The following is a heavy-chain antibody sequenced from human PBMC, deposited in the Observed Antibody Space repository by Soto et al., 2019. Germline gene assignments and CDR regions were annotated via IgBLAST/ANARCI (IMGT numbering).Heavy chain of an antibody. Sequence: SESLALACTVTGRSITTYLGSWIRPPDGKGLEWIGRIYSGGSTNYNPSLRSRVTVSVDMSKNQFSLKLSSVTAADTAVYYCVRMPGRFGVYSFDYWGQGTLVTVSS. V-gene: IGHV4-4*07. CDR3: VRMPGRFGVYSFDY. CDR1: GRSITTYL. D-gene: IGHD3-10*01. CDR2: IYSGGST. J-gene: IGHJ4*02.